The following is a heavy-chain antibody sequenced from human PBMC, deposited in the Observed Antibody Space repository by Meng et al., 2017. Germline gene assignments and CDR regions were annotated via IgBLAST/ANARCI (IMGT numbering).Heavy chain of an antibody. D-gene: IGHD5-18*01. CDR3: ARGGYSYGLWFDP. CDR2: IIPIFGTA. J-gene: IGHJ5*02. V-gene: IGHV1-69*01. CDR1: GGTFSSYA. Sequence: QAKRVQCGAEVKKPGSSVKVSCKASGGTFSSYAISWVRQAPGQGLEWMGGIIPIFGTANYAQKFQGRVTITADESTSTAYMELSSLRSEDTAVYYCARGGYSYGLWFDPWGQGTLVTVSS.